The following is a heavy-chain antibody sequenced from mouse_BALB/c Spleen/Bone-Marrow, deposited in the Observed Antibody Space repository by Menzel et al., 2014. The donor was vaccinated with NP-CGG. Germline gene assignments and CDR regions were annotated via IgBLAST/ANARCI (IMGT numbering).Heavy chain of an antibody. V-gene: IGHV5-12*02. CDR2: ISNGGGST. CDR3: ARQNYRGAMDY. Sequence: EVKLVESGGGLVQPGGSLKLSCATSGFTLSDYYMYWVRQTPEKRLEWVAYISNGGGSTYYPDTVKGRFTISRDNAKNTLYLQMSRLKSEDTAMYYCARQNYRGAMDYWGQGASVTVSS. CDR1: GFTLSDYY. D-gene: IGHD2-14*01. J-gene: IGHJ4*01.